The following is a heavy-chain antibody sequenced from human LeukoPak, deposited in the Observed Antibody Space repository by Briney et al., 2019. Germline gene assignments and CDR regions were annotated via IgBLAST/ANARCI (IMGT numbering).Heavy chain of an antibody. CDR2: IYYSGST. CDR1: GGSISSYY. J-gene: IGHJ4*02. D-gene: IGHD6-13*01. CDR3: ARHGIVDSSKKYYFDY. V-gene: IGHV4-59*08. Sequence: SETLSLTCTVSGGSISSYYWSWIRQPPGKGLEWIGYIYYSGSTNYNPSLKSRVTISVDTSKNQFSLKLSSVTAADTAVYYCARHGIVDSSKKYYFDYWGQGTLVTVSS.